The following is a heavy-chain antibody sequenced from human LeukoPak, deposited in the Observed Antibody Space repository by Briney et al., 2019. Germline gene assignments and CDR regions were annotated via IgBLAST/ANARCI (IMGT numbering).Heavy chain of an antibody. CDR3: ARGKYQLLPDY. CDR1: GFTFSSYG. Sequence: PGGSLRLSCAASGFTFSSYGMHWVRQATGKGLEWVSAIGTAGDTYYPGSVKGRFTISRENAKNSLYLQMNSLRAGDTAVYYCARGKYQLLPDYWGQGTLVTVSS. V-gene: IGHV3-13*04. J-gene: IGHJ4*02. CDR2: IGTAGDT. D-gene: IGHD2-2*01.